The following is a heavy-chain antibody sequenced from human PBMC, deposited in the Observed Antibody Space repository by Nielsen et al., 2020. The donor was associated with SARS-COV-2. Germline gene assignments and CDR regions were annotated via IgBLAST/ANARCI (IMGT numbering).Heavy chain of an antibody. V-gene: IGHV4-34*01. CDR2: INHSGST. D-gene: IGHD6-13*01. J-gene: IGHJ4*02. CDR1: GGSFSGYY. Sequence: SETLSLTCAVYGGSFSGYYWSWIRQPPGKGLEWIGEINHSGSTNYNPSLKSRVTISVDTSKNQFSLKLSFVTAADTAVYYCARRGIAADYWGQGTLVTVSS. CDR3: ARRGIAADY.